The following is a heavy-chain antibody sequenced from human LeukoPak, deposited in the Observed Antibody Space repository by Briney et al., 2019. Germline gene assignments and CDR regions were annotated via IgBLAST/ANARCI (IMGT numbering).Heavy chain of an antibody. J-gene: IGHJ4*02. Sequence: ASVKVSCKASGGTFSSYAISWVRQAPGQGLEWMGGIIPIFGTANYAQKFQGRVTITADESTSTAYMELSSLRSEDTAVYYCARSPIYGDYGYFDYWGQGTLVTVSS. D-gene: IGHD4-17*01. CDR1: GGTFSSYA. CDR2: IIPIFGTA. V-gene: IGHV1-69*13. CDR3: ARSPIYGDYGYFDY.